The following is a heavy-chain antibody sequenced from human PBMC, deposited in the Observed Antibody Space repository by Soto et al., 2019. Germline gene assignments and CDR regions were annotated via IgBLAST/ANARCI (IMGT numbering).Heavy chain of an antibody. Sequence: VAWIRQPPGKALEWLALIYWDDDKLYSPSLKNRLTVSKDTSTNRVVLTITNISPDDTGTYFCANGDECDLLGFDSRGQGPLV. CDR3: ANGDECDLLGFDS. D-gene: IGHD3-9*01. J-gene: IGHJ4*02. CDR2: IYWDDDK. V-gene: IGHV2-5*02.